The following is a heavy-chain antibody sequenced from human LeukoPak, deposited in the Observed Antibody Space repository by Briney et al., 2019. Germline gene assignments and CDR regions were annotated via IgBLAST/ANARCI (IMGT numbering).Heavy chain of an antibody. CDR3: ARGAYSSSWSKFDY. Sequence: PGRSLRLSCAASGFTFSSYAMHWVRQAPGKGLEWVAVISYDGSNKYYADSVKGRFTISRDNSKNTLYLQMNSLRAEDTAVYYCARGAYSSSWSKFDYWGQGTLVTVSS. D-gene: IGHD6-13*01. V-gene: IGHV3-30*04. CDR1: GFTFSSYA. J-gene: IGHJ4*02. CDR2: ISYDGSNK.